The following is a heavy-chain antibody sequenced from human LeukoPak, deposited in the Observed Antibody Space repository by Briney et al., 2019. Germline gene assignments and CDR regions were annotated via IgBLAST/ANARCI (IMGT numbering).Heavy chain of an antibody. J-gene: IGHJ4*02. CDR2: IWYDGSNK. CDR1: GFTFSSYG. V-gene: IGHV3-33*01. CDR3: ARTYYYDSSGYYPFDY. Sequence: GGSLRLSCAASGFTFSSYGMHWVRQAPGKGLEWVAVIWYDGSNKYYADTVKGRFTISRDNSKNTLYLQMNSLRAEDTAVYYCARTYYYDSSGYYPFDYWGQGTLVTVSS. D-gene: IGHD3-22*01.